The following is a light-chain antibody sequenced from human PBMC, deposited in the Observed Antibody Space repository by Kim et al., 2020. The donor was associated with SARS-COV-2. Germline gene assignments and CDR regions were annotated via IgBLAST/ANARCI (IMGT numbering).Light chain of an antibody. Sequence: AFIGDRVTITCRSSQRITGYLHWYQQKPGKAPSLLIYAASSLQGGVPPRCSGSGSGTEFTITISGLQNDDFATYYCQQSHTTPITFGQGTRLEIK. CDR3: QQSHTTPIT. CDR1: QRITGY. CDR2: AAS. J-gene: IGKJ5*01. V-gene: IGKV1-39*01.